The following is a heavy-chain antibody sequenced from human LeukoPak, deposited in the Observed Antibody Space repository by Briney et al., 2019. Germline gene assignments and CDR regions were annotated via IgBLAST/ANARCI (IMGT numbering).Heavy chain of an antibody. CDR2: IYYSGST. J-gene: IGHJ4*02. Sequence: SETLSLTCAVSGGSISNYYWSWIRQPPGKGLEWMAYIYYSGSTNYNPSLKSRVTISVDTSNNRFSLKLSSVTAADTAVYYCARGRDTYDSSSFFDYWGQGTLVTVSS. D-gene: IGHD3-22*01. CDR3: ARGRDTYDSSSFFDY. CDR1: GGSISNYY. V-gene: IGHV4-59*01.